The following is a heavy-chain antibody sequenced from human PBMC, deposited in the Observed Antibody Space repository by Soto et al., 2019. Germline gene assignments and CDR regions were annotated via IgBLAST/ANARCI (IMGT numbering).Heavy chain of an antibody. CDR1: GGSFSGYY. Sequence: PSETLSLTCAVYGGSFSGYYWSWIRQPPGKGLEWIGEINHSGSTNYNPSLKSRVTISVDTSKNQFSLKLSSVTAADTAVYYCGRAKLPLRYRGGFDPWGQGTLVTVSS. J-gene: IGHJ5*02. CDR2: INHSGST. CDR3: GRAKLPLRYRGGFDP. V-gene: IGHV4-34*01. D-gene: IGHD4-17*01.